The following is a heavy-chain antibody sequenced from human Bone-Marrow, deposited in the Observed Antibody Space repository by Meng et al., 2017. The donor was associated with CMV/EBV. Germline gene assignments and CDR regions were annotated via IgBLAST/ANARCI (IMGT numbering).Heavy chain of an antibody. D-gene: IGHD1-1*01. CDR1: GGSISRYY. Sequence: QVHLHVSGPGLVKPSETLSLTCTVSGGSISRYYWSWIRQPPGKGLEWIGRTHTSGNTNYNPSLKSRVTISVDTSKNQLSLKVTSVTAADTAVYCCARGDRVELEPFDYWGRGILVTVSS. CDR3: ARGDRVELEPFDY. J-gene: IGHJ4*02. CDR2: THTSGNT. V-gene: IGHV4-4*08.